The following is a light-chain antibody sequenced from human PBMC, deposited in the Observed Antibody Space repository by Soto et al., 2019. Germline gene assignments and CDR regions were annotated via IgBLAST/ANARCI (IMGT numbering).Light chain of an antibody. CDR2: GAS. V-gene: IGKV3-11*01. Sequence: EILLTQSPGTLSLSPGEGATLSCGASQSINSFLAWYQQRRGQAPRLLIHGASNRATGIPDRFSGSGSGTDFTLTISDLQPEDFALYYCHQRQSWTRTFGQGTKVDIK. CDR3: HQRQSWTRT. J-gene: IGKJ1*01. CDR1: QSINSF.